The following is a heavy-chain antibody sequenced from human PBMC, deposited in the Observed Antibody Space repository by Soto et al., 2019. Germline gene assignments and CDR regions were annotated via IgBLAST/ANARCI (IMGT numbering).Heavy chain of an antibody. CDR1: GASISSSY. V-gene: IGHV4-59*01. CDR2: VYHTGAT. Sequence: SESLSLTCTVSGASISSSYWRWIRQSPERGLEWIAYVYHTGATNYNPSLKSRVTISLDTSKGQFSLNLTSLTTADTAVYFCARGGNRYSNVASGVGGFDYWGQGSLVTVSS. J-gene: IGHJ4*02. CDR3: ARGGNRYSNVASGVGGFDY. D-gene: IGHD5-12*01.